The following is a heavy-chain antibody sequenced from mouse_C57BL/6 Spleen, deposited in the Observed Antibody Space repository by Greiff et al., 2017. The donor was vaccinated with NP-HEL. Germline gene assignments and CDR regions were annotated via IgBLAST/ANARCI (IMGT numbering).Heavy chain of an antibody. Sequence: EVKLMESGGGLVQPGGSLKLSCAASGFTFSDYYMYWVRQTPEKRLEWVAYISNGGGSTYYPDTVKGRFTISRDNAKNTLYLQVSRLKSEDTAMYYCARRNDYDAMDYWGQGTSVTVSS. CDR3: ARRNDYDAMDY. V-gene: IGHV5-12*01. CDR2: ISNGGGST. CDR1: GFTFSDYY. J-gene: IGHJ4*01.